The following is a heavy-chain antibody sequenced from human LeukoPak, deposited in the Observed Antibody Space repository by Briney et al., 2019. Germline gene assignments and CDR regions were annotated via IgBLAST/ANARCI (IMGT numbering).Heavy chain of an antibody. CDR3: ARVKGGIAAAGNYFDY. V-gene: IGHV3-30-3*01. J-gene: IGHJ4*02. CDR2: VSYDGGSK. D-gene: IGHD6-13*01. Sequence: GGSLRLSCAASGFAFSSYAMHWVRQGPGKGLEWVALVSYDGGSKYYADSVKGRITISRDNSKDTLHLQMNSLRTEDTAVYYCARVKGGIAAAGNYFDYWGQGTLVTVSS. CDR1: GFAFSSYA.